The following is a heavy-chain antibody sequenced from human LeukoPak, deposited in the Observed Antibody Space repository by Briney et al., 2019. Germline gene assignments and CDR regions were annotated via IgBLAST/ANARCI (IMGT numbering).Heavy chain of an antibody. CDR1: GFTFSSSW. D-gene: IGHD5-18*01. J-gene: IGHJ4*02. CDR3: ARDRPSRRPGMVGEY. Sequence: GGSLRLSCAASGFTFSSSWMHWVRQPSGKGLVWVSRIRSNGSNTIYADSVKGRFTVSRDNAKNSLYLQMNSLRAEDTAIYYCARDRPSRRPGMVGEYWGQGTLVTVSS. CDR2: IRSNGSNT. V-gene: IGHV3-74*01.